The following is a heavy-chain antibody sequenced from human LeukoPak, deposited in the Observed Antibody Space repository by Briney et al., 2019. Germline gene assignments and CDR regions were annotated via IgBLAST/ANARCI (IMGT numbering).Heavy chain of an antibody. CDR3: ARVGDYYDSSGYYYSLGFDY. V-gene: IGHV1-18*01. CDR1: GYTFPSSG. Sequence: ASVKVSCKASGYTFPSSGISWVRQAPGQGLEWMGWISAYNGNTNYAQKLQGRVTMTTDTSTSTAYMELRSLRSDDTAVYYCARVGDYYDSSGYYYSLGFDYWGQGTLVTVSS. D-gene: IGHD3-22*01. J-gene: IGHJ4*02. CDR2: ISAYNGNT.